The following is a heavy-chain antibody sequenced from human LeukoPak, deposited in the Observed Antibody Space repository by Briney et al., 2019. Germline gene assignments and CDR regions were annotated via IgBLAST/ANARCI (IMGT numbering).Heavy chain of an antibody. CDR1: GGTFSSYA. Sequence: LVKVSCKASGGTFSSYAISWVRQAPGQGLEWMGGIIPIFGTANYAQKFQGRVTITADESTSTAYMELSSLRSEDTAVYYCATPIVVVPAAMPNYYMDVWGKGTTVTVSS. D-gene: IGHD2-2*01. CDR2: IIPIFGTA. CDR3: ATPIVVVPAAMPNYYMDV. V-gene: IGHV1-69*13. J-gene: IGHJ6*03.